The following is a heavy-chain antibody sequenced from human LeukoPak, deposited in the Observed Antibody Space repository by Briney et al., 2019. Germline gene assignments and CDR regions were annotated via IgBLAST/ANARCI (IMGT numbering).Heavy chain of an antibody. CDR2: ISYDGINQ. CDR3: TLTTFGVVYYFDY. V-gene: IGHV3-30*04. D-gene: IGHD1/OR15-1a*01. Sequence: RGSLRLSCATAGFTFSSYAMHWVRQAPGKGLEWVALISYDGINQYYADSVKGRFIISRDNSKNTLYLQLNSLRLEDTAVYYCTLTTFGVVYYFDYWGQGTLVTLSS. CDR1: GFTFSSYA. J-gene: IGHJ4*02.